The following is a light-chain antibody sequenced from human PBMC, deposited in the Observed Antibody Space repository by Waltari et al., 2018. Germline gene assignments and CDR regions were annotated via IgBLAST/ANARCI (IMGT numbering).Light chain of an antibody. J-gene: IGKJ1*01. V-gene: IGKV1-5*03. CDR2: KAS. CDR1: QSISGW. CDR3: QQYKSPTWT. Sequence: DIQMTQSPSTLSAFVGDRVTITCRASQSISGWLAWYQQKPGKAPNLLIFKASTLESGVPSRFSGSGSGTEFTLTFNSLQPDDFATYYCQQYKSPTWTFGQGTKVEIK.